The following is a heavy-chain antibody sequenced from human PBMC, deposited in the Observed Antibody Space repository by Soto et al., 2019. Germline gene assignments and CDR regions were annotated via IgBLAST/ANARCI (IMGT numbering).Heavy chain of an antibody. CDR1: GFTFSSYA. V-gene: IGHV3-30-3*01. D-gene: IGHD3-22*01. CDR2: ISYDGSNK. Sequence: QVQLVESGGGVVQPGRSLRLSCAASGFTFSSYAMHWVRQAPGKGLEWVAVISYDGSNKYYADSVKGRFTISRDNSKNTLYLQMNSLRAEDTAVYYCARDKGEDYYDSSRHRYFQHWGQGTLVTVSS. CDR3: ARDKGEDYYDSSRHRYFQH. J-gene: IGHJ1*01.